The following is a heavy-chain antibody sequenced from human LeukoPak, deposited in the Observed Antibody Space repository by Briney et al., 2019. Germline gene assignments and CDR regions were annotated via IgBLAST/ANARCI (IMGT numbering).Heavy chain of an antibody. Sequence: SETLSLTCTLSGGSISTYYWAWVRQPPGQGLQWIGYVSYTGSANYSPSLKNRATISVDTSNNRFSLKLTSVSAADSALYFCARVDGSDYDNRGYFDSWGQGILVTVSS. CDR1: GGSISTYY. V-gene: IGHV4-59*01. CDR3: ARVDGSDYDNRGYFDS. D-gene: IGHD5-12*01. J-gene: IGHJ4*02. CDR2: VSYTGSA.